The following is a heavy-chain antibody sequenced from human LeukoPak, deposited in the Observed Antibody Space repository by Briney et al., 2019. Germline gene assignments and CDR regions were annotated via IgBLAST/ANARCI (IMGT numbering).Heavy chain of an antibody. D-gene: IGHD2-2*01. CDR1: GGTLSTYA. Sequence: SVKVSCKPSGGTLSTYAISWVRQAPGQGPQWMGGVIPMFGTVRYAQKFQGRVTITADDSTSTAYMELSSLRFEDTAVYYCAKKLRWDCSSTNCPKGDCFDPWGQGTLVTVSS. V-gene: IGHV1-69*13. J-gene: IGHJ5*02. CDR2: VIPMFGTV. CDR3: AKKLRWDCSSTNCPKGDCFDP.